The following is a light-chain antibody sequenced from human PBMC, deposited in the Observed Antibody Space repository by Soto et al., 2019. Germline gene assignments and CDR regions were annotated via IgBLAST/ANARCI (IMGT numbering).Light chain of an antibody. V-gene: IGKV1-5*01. CDR3: QHYNSYSEA. J-gene: IGKJ1*01. CDR1: QSVRNW. Sequence: DIQMTQSPSTLFASVGDRVTITCRASQSVRNWLAWYQQKPGRAPQLLIYDSSTLEPGVPSRFRGSGSGTEFTLTISSLQPDDFATYYCQHYNSYSEAFGQGTKVDIK. CDR2: DSS.